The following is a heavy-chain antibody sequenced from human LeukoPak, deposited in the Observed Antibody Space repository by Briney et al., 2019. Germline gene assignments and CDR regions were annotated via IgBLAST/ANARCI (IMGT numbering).Heavy chain of an antibody. CDR3: ARDTRSFIWFGELDGMDV. V-gene: IGHV1-2*02. CDR2: INPNSGGT. CDR1: GYTFTGYY. Sequence: ASVKLSCKASGYTFTGYYMHWVRQAPGPGLEWMGWINPNSGGTNYAQTFQCRVTMTRDTSISTAYMELSRLRSDDTAVYYCARDTRSFIWFGELDGMDVWGEGTTVTVSS. D-gene: IGHD3-10*01. J-gene: IGHJ6*04.